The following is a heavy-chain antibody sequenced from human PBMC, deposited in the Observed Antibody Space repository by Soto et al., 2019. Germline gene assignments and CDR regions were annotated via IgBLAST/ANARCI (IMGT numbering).Heavy chain of an antibody. V-gene: IGHV1-69*01. CDR3: ARDGGRHSGGIDY. CDR1: GGTFSSYS. Sequence: QVQLVQSGAEVKKPGSSVKVSCKASGGTFSSYSINWVRQAPGQGLEWMGEIIPIFCTANYAQKFQGRVTITADASTSTAYMELSSLRSEEKAVYCCARDGGRHSGGIDYWGQGTVVTVSS. D-gene: IGHD1-26*01. CDR2: IIPIFCTA. J-gene: IGHJ4*02.